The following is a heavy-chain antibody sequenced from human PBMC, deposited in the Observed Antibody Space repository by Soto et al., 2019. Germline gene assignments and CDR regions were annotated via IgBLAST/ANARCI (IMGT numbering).Heavy chain of an antibody. CDR3: ARLLDITSWPLDF. Sequence: PSETLSLTCSVSGVSVSSDDYYWNWIRQPPGKGLEWIGYNHIRGRTNYNPSLGSRVAISLDTSKNQFSLTLTSVTAADTAVYYCARLLDITSWPLDFWGQGTLVTVSS. D-gene: IGHD1-26*01. V-gene: IGHV4-61*08. CDR1: GVSVSSDDYY. CDR2: NHIRGRT. J-gene: IGHJ4*02.